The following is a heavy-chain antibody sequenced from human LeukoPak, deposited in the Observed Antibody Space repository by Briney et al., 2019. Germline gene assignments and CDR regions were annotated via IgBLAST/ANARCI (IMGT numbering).Heavy chain of an antibody. Sequence: ASVKVSCKASGYTFTGYYMHWVRQAPGQGLEWMGRINPNSGGTNYAQKFQGRVTMTRDTSISTAYMELSRLRSDDTAVYYCARVAIAAAGMWFWFDPWGQGTLVTVSS. V-gene: IGHV1-2*06. CDR1: GYTFTGYY. J-gene: IGHJ5*02. CDR3: ARVAIAAAGMWFWFDP. CDR2: INPNSGGT. D-gene: IGHD6-13*01.